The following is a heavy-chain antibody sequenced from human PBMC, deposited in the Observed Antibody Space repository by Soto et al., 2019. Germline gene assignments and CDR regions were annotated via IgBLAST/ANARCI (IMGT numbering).Heavy chain of an antibody. D-gene: IGHD1-1*01. CDR3: ARRGGTTGTTTGAAYYYYYYYMDV. V-gene: IGHV3-48*01. Sequence: GGSLRLSCAASGFTFSSYSMNWVRQAPGKGLEWVSYISSNSSTIYYADSVKGRFTISRDNAKNSLYLQMNSLRAEDTAVYYCARRGGTTGTTTGAAYYYYYYYMDVWGKGTTVTVSS. J-gene: IGHJ6*03. CDR2: ISSNSSTI. CDR1: GFTFSSYS.